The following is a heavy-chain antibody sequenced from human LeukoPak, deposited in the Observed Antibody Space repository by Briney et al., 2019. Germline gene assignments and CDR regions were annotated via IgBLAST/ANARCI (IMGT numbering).Heavy chain of an antibody. D-gene: IGHD2-2*01. V-gene: IGHV3-23*01. CDR3: ATERAEVPAAYERYFQH. CDR2: ISGSGGST. CDR1: GFTFCSYA. Sequence: GGSLRLSCAASGFTFCSYAMSWVREAPGKGLEWVSAISGSGGSTYYADSVKGRFTISRDNTKNTLYLQMNSLRAEDTAVYYCATERAEVPAAYERYFQHWGQGTLVTVSS. J-gene: IGHJ1*01.